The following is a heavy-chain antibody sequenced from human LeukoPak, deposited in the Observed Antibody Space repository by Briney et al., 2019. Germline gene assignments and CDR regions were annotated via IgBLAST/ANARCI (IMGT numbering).Heavy chain of an antibody. CDR2: ISAYNGNT. CDR1: GYTFTSHG. V-gene: IGHV1-18*01. J-gene: IGHJ5*02. CDR3: VRNDYNKWFDP. Sequence: ASVKVSCKASGYTFTSHGISWVRQAPGQGLEWMGWISAYNGNTNYVQKLQGRVTMTTDTSTSTAYMELRSLRSDDTAVYYCVRNDYNKWFDPWGQGTLVTVSS. D-gene: IGHD4-11*01.